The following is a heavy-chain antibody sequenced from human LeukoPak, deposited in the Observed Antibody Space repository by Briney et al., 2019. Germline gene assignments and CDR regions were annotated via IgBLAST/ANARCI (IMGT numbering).Heavy chain of an antibody. Sequence: SQTLSLTCTVSGGSISSGSYYWSWIRQPAGKGLEWIGRIYTSGSTNYNPSLKSRVTISVDTSKNQFSLKLSSVTAADTAVYYCARQNYGAAPLRYWGQGTLVTVSS. CDR3: ARQNYGAAPLRY. J-gene: IGHJ4*02. CDR2: IYTSGST. CDR1: GGSISSGSYY. V-gene: IGHV4-61*02. D-gene: IGHD4/OR15-4a*01.